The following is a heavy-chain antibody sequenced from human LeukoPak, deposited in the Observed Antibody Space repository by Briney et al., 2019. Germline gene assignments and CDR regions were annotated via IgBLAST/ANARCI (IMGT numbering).Heavy chain of an antibody. V-gene: IGHV3-9*01. CDR1: GFTFDDYA. CDR2: VSWNTDSL. CDR3: AKDIHSGSGSFDY. J-gene: IGHJ4*02. Sequence: GGSLRLSCAASGFTFDDYAMHWVRQAPGKGLERVSGVSWNTDSLGYADSVKGRFTISRDNAKNSLFLQMDSLRVEDTAFYYCAKDIHSGSGSFDYWGQGTLVTVSS. D-gene: IGHD3-10*01.